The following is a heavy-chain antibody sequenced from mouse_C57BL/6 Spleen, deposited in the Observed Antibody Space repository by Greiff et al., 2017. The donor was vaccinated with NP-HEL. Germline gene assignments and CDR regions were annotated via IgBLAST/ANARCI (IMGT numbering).Heavy chain of an antibody. CDR3: ARSYYYGSSWFAY. CDR2: INPGSGGT. V-gene: IGHV1-54*01. Sequence: QVQLQQSGAELVRPGTSVKVSCKASGYAFTNYLIEWVKQRPGQGLEWIGVINPGSGGTNYNEKFKGKATLTADKSSSTAYMQLSSLTSEDSAVYFCARSYYYGSSWFAYWGQGTLVTVSA. D-gene: IGHD1-1*01. J-gene: IGHJ3*01. CDR1: GYAFTNYL.